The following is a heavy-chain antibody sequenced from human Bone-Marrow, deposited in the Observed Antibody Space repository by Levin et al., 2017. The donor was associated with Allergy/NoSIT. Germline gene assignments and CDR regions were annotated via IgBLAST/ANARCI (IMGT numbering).Heavy chain of an antibody. J-gene: IGHJ4*02. Sequence: SETLSLTCTVSGYSISSGYYWGWIRQPPGKGLEWLGIMYHGGATHYNPSLKSRVTISVEDTSKNQFSLKLTSVTAADTAVYYCARGPALIPDFFGSGGSVDYWGQGTLVTVSS. CDR1: GYSISSGYY. CDR3: ARGPALIPDFFGSGGSVDY. D-gene: IGHD3-10*01. V-gene: IGHV4-38-2*02. CDR2: MYHGGAT.